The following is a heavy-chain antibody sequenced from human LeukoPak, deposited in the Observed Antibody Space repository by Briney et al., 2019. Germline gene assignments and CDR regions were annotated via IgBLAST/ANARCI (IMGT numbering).Heavy chain of an antibody. CDR1: GFTVSSNY. Sequence: PGGSLRLSCAASGFTVSSNYMSWVRQAPGKGLEWVSVIYSGGSTYYADSVKGRFTISRDNSKNTLYLQVNSLRAEDTAVYYCARAKGYGDHDLGYWGQGTLVTVSS. CDR2: IYSGGST. V-gene: IGHV3-53*01. J-gene: IGHJ4*02. D-gene: IGHD4-17*01. CDR3: ARAKGYGDHDLGY.